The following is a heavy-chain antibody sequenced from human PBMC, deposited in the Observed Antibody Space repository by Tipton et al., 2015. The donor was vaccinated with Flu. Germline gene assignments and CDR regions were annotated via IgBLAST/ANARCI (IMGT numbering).Heavy chain of an antibody. CDR2: ISYSGIA. J-gene: IGHJ4*02. D-gene: IGHD6-19*01. CDR1: GGSISSSSYY. CDR3: AGRLVVTGTHYFDY. V-gene: IGHV4-39*01. Sequence: TLSLTCTVSGGSISSSSYYWGWIRQPPGKGLEWIGSISYSGIAYYSPSFKTPVAISMDTSKNQFSLKLYSVSAADTAVYFCAGRLVVTGTHYFDYWAQGTLVTVSS.